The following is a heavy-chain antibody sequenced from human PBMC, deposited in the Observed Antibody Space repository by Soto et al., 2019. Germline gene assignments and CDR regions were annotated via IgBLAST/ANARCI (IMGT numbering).Heavy chain of an antibody. CDR2: ISGSGGST. Sequence: EVQLLESGGGLVQPGGSLRLSCAASGFTFSTYAMTWVRQAPGKGLEWVSGISGSGGSTYYADSVKGRFTISRDNYKNTLYLQMNSLRAEDTAVYYCAKRPLATVFGVAGNRFDPWGQGTLVTVSS. D-gene: IGHD3-3*01. V-gene: IGHV3-23*01. J-gene: IGHJ5*02. CDR3: AKRPLATVFGVAGNRFDP. CDR1: GFTFSTYA.